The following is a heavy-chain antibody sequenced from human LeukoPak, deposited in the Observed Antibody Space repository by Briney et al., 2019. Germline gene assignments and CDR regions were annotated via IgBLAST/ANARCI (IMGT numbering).Heavy chain of an antibody. V-gene: IGHV5-51*01. CDR3: ARQNSYAFDI. J-gene: IGHJ3*02. Sequence: GESLKISCKGSGYSFTTYWIGWVRQMPGKGLEWLGIIYPGDSGTRYSPSFQGQVTISADESISTAYLQWSSLKASDTAMYFCARQNSYAFDIWGQGTMVTVSS. CDR1: GYSFTTYW. CDR2: IYPGDSGT.